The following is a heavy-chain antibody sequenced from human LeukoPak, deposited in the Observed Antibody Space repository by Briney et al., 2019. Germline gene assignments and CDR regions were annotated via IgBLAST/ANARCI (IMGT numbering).Heavy chain of an antibody. Sequence: GGSLRLSCAASGFTFSSYGTSWVRQAPGKGLEWVSAISGSGGSTYYADSVKGRFTISRDNSKNTLYLQMNSLRAEDTAVYYCARGVGYMDVWGKGTTVTVSS. V-gene: IGHV3-23*01. CDR3: ARGVGYMDV. CDR2: ISGSGGST. CDR1: GFTFSSYG. J-gene: IGHJ6*03.